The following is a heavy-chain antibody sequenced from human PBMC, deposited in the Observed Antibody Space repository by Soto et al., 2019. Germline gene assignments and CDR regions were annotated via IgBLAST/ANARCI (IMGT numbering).Heavy chain of an antibody. CDR1: GGSINSEDYY. CDR3: AADATGYPFNWFDP. D-gene: IGHD3-9*01. Sequence: PSETLSLTCTVSGGSINSEDYYRSWLRQQPGKGLEWIGYIYYTGYTYYNSSLQSRLNISIDTSQSQFSLQLSSVTAADMAVYFCAADATGYPFNWFDPWGQGIPVTVSS. J-gene: IGHJ5*02. V-gene: IGHV4-31*03. CDR2: IYYTGYT.